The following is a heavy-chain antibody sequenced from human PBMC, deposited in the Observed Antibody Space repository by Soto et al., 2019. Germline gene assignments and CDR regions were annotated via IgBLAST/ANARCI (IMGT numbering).Heavy chain of an antibody. CDR1: GGSISSYY. J-gene: IGHJ6*02. V-gene: IGHV4-4*07. CDR3: ARDGVVATINYYYGMDV. Sequence: QVQLQEPGPGLVKPSETLSLTCTVSGGSISSYYWSWIRQPAGKGLEWLGRIYTSGSTNYNPSLKSRVTMSVDTSKNQFSLKLSSVTAADTAVYYCARDGVVATINYYYGMDVWGQGTTVTVSS. CDR2: IYTSGST. D-gene: IGHD5-12*01.